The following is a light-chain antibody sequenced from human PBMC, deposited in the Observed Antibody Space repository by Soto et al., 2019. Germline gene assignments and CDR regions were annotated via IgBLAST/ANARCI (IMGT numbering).Light chain of an antibody. J-gene: IGLJ2*01. V-gene: IGLV1-47*01. Sequence: QSVLTQPPSASGTPGQRVTISCSGGRSNIGSNYVYWYQQFPGTAPKLLIFKNDQRPSGVPDRFSGSKSGTSASLPISGLRSEDEADFYCTTWDDTLRSVVFGGGTKVTVL. CDR1: RSNIGSNY. CDR3: TTWDDTLRSVV. CDR2: KND.